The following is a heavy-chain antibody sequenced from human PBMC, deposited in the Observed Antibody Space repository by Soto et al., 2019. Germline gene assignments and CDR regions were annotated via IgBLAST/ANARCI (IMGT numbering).Heavy chain of an antibody. J-gene: IGHJ6*03. CDR2: IHYSGST. CDR1: GASITSYY. CDR3: ARLDYYYYLDV. Sequence: QGQLQESGPGLVRPSETLSLTCTVSGASITSYYWSWIRQSSGKGLEWIGYIHYSGSTNYNPSLESRVTMSIDTSGSQFSLRLRSVTAADTAVYYCARLDYYYYLDVWGKGTAVSVSS. V-gene: IGHV4-59*12.